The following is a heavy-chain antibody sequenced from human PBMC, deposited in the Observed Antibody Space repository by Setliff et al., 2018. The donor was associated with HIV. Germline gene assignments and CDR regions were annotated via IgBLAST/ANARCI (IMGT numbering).Heavy chain of an antibody. Sequence: SETLSLTFTVHGGSISTYYWSWIRQAPGEGLEWIGYIYTSGNTYYNPSLKSRAAISVDTSKNQISLKLSSVTAADTAVYYCASLDGSESPYIYYYYMDVWGEGTAVTVSS. D-gene: IGHD3-10*01. CDR1: GGSISTYY. V-gene: IGHV4-4*08. CDR2: IYTSGNT. J-gene: IGHJ6*03. CDR3: ASLDGSESPYIYYYYMDV.